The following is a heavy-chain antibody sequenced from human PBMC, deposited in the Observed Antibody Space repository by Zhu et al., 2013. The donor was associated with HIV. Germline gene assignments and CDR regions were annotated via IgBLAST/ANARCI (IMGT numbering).Heavy chain of an antibody. CDR2: INHSGST. D-gene: IGHD3-10*01. Sequence: VQLQQWGAGLLKPSETLSLTCAVYGGSFSGYYWSWIRQPPGKGLEWIGEINHSGSTNYNPSLKSRVTISVDTSKNQFSLKLSSVTAADTAVYYCARSGGRVAYYYGSGSLSYGMDVWGQGTTVTVSS. J-gene: IGHJ6*02. V-gene: IGHV4-34*01. CDR3: ARSGGRVAYYYGSGSLSYGMDV. CDR1: GGSFSGYY.